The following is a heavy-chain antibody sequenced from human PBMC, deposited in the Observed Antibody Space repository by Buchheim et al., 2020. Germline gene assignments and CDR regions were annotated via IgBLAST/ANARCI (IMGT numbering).Heavy chain of an antibody. D-gene: IGHD3-22*01. Sequence: QVQLQESGPGLVKPSETLSLTCTVSGGSISSYYWSWIRQPPGKGLEWIGYIYYSGSTNYNPSLKSRVTISVDTSKNQFSLKLSSVTAADTAVYYCARMGAYYYDSRREYGMDVWGQGTT. J-gene: IGHJ6*02. CDR3: ARMGAYYYDSRREYGMDV. CDR1: GGSISSYY. CDR2: IYYSGST. V-gene: IGHV4-59*12.